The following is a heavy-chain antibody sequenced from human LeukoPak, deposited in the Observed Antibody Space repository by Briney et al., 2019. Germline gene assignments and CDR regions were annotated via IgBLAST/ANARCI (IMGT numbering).Heavy chain of an antibody. CDR3: ARDSSGWYGKGVDP. J-gene: IGHJ5*02. CDR2: MYYSGNT. D-gene: IGHD6-19*01. CDR1: GGSISSSSYY. V-gene: IGHV4-39*07. Sequence: TSETLSLTCTVSGGSISSSSYYWGWIRQSPGKGLEWIGSMYYSGNTYYNPSLKSRATISVDTSKNQLSLKLSSVTAADTAVYYCARDSSGWYGKGVDPWGQGTLVTVSS.